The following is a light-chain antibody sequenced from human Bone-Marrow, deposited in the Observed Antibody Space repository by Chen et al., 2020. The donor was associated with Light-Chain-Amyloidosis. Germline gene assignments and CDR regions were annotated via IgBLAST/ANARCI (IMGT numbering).Light chain of an antibody. CDR3: SSYTITNTLV. CDR2: AVT. Sequence: QSALTQPASLSGSPGQSITISATGTSSDVGGDNHVSWYQQHPDKAPKLMIYAVTNRPSWVPDRFSGSKSDNTASLTISGLQTEDEADYFCSSYTITNTLVFGSGTRVTVL. J-gene: IGLJ1*01. CDR1: SSDVGGDNH. V-gene: IGLV2-14*01.